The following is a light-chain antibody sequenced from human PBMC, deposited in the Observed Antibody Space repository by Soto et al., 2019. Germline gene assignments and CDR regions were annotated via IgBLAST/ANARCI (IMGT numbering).Light chain of an antibody. CDR2: TAS. Sequence: DIQMTQSPSSVSASVGDRVTITCRASQDIGYALAWFQQKPGEAPSLLMYTASSLHSGGPSRFSGSRSGTDFTLTISSLQPEDSATYYCQQGNSFPLTFGGGTKVEIK. CDR3: QQGNSFPLT. J-gene: IGKJ4*01. V-gene: IGKV1-12*01. CDR1: QDIGYA.